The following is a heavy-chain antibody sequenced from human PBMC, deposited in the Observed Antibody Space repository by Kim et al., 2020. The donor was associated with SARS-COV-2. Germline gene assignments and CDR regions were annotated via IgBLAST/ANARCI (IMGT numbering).Heavy chain of an antibody. CDR1: GYTFTSYG. J-gene: IGHJ5*02. Sequence: ASVKVSCKASGYTFTSYGINWVRQAPGQGLEWMGWISAYNGNTNYAQKLQGRVTMTTDTSTSTAYMELRSLRSDDTAVYYCARVPPGQHGGWFDPWGQGTLVTVSS. CDR2: ISAYNGNT. D-gene: IGHD6-13*01. CDR3: ARVPPGQHGGWFDP. V-gene: IGHV1-18*01.